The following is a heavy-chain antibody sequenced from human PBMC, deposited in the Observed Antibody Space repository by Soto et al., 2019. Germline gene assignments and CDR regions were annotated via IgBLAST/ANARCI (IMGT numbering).Heavy chain of an antibody. J-gene: IGHJ5*02. CDR1: GYTFFTYY. CDR2: IIPIFGTA. D-gene: IGHD2-15*01. CDR3: ARDLRGLGYCSGGSCYSGFDP. V-gene: IGHV1-69*13. Sequence: ASVKVSCKASGYTFFTYYISWVRQAPGQGLEWMGWIIPIFGTANYAQKFQGRVTIAADESTSTAYMELSSLRSEGTAVYYCARDLRGLGYCSGGSCYSGFDPWGQGTLVTVSS.